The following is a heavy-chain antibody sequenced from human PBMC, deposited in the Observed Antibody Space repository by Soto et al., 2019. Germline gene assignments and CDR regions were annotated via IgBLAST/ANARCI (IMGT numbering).Heavy chain of an antibody. CDR3: TRSLYSNYDAFDI. V-gene: IGHV3-73*01. D-gene: IGHD4-4*01. CDR2: IRSKANSYAT. Sequence: GGSLRLSCAASGFTFSGSAMHWVRQASGKGLEWVGRIRSKANSYATAYAASVKGRFTISRDDSKNTAYLQMNSLKTEDTAVYYCTRSLYSNYDAFDIWGQGTMVTVSS. CDR1: GFTFSGSA. J-gene: IGHJ3*02.